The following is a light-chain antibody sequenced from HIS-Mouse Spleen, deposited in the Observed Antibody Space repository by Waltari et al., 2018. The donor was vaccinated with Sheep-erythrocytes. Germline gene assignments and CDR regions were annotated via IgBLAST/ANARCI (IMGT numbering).Light chain of an antibody. CDR1: SSDVGGYNY. CDR3: CSYAGSYNHV. J-gene: IGLJ1*01. CDR2: DVS. Sequence: QSALTQPRSVSGSPGQSVTISCTGTSSDVGGYNYVSCYQQYPGKAPKLMIYDVSKRPSGVPDRFSGSKSGNTASLTISGRQAEDEADYYCCSYAGSYNHVFATGTKVTVL. V-gene: IGLV2-11*01.